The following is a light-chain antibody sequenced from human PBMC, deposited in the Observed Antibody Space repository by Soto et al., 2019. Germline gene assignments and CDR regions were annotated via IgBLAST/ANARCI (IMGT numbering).Light chain of an antibody. J-gene: IGLJ2*01. CDR2: GNS. CDR3: QYYESSLSAVV. V-gene: IGLV1-40*01. Sequence: QSVLTQPPSVSGAPGQRVTISCTGSSSNIGAGYDVHWYQQLPGTAPKLLIYGNSNRPSGVPDRFSGSKSGTSASLAITGLQAEDEAGYYCQYYESSLSAVVFGGGTKLTVL. CDR1: SSNIGAGYD.